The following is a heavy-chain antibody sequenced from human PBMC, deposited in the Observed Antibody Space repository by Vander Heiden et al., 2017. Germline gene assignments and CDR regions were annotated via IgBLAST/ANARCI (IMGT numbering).Heavy chain of an antibody. CDR1: ESTFSSYG. D-gene: IGHD1-26*01. J-gene: IGHJ4*02. CDR2: IFPISGAA. V-gene: IGHV1-69*01. CDR3: ATQRYYEYYFNY. Sequence: QVPVVQSGAEVKQPGSSVKVSCKASESTFSSYGISWVRQAPGQGLEWMGGIFPISGAANYGQKFQGRVTITADASTNTVHMELSRLRSEDTAVYYCATQRYYEYYFNYWGQGTLVTVSS.